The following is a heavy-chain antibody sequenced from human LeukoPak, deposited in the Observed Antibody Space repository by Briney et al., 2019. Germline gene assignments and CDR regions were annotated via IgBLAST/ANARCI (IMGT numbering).Heavy chain of an antibody. D-gene: IGHD2-2*01. CDR1: GFTFSSYD. CDR2: IGTAGDT. J-gene: IGHJ4*02. Sequence: PGGSLRLSCAASGFTFSSYDMHWVRQPTGKGLEWVSAIGTAGDTYYSHSVKGRFTISRDNSKNTLYLQMHSLRAEDTAVYYCAKESLRVVPSATFDYWSQGTLVTVSS. V-gene: IGHV3-13*01. CDR3: AKESLRVVPSATFDY.